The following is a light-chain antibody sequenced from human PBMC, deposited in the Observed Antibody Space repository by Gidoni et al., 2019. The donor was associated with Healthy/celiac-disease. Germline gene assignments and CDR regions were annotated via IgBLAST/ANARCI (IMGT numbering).Light chain of an antibody. CDR2: GAS. Sequence: EIVLTPSPGTLSLSPGERATLSCSASQSVSSSYLAWYQQKPGQAPRLLIYGASSRATGIPDRLSGSGSGTDFTLTISRLEPEDFAVDYCQQYGSSLRWTVGQGTKVEIK. CDR3: QQYGSSLRWT. V-gene: IGKV3-20*01. J-gene: IGKJ1*01. CDR1: QSVSSSY.